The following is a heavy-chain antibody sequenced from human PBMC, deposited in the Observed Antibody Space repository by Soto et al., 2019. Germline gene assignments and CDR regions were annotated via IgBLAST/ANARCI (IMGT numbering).Heavy chain of an antibody. V-gene: IGHV4-59*08. J-gene: IGHJ4*02. CDR1: GGSISSYY. Sequence: QVQLQESGPGLVKPSETLSLTCTVSGGSISSYYWSWIRQPPGKGLEWIGYIYYSGSTNYNPSLKSRSTISVDTSKNQFSLKLGSVTAADTAVYYCARHGPIAAAGTVFDYWGQGPLVTVSS. CDR3: ARHGPIAAAGTVFDY. D-gene: IGHD6-13*01. CDR2: IYYSGST.